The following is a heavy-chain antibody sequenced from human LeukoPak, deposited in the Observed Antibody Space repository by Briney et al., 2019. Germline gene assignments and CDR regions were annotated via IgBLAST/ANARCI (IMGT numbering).Heavy chain of an antibody. V-gene: IGHV1-8*01. CDR1: GYTFTNYD. Sequence: ASVKVSCKASGYTFTNYDINWVRQATGQGLEWMGWMNPNSGNTGYAQKFQDRVTMTRDTSISTAYKELSSLRSEDTAVYYCARGRWTGYCSSTNCYSGLDPWGQGTLVTVSS. D-gene: IGHD2-2*02. CDR2: MNPNSGNT. CDR3: ARGRWTGYCSSTNCYSGLDP. J-gene: IGHJ5*02.